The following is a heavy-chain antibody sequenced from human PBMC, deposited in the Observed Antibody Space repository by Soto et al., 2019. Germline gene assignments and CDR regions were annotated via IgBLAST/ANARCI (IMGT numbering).Heavy chain of an antibody. CDR3: VKDHCGGDCYSNPYFDY. V-gene: IGHV3-23*01. J-gene: IGHJ4*02. D-gene: IGHD2-21*02. CDR1: GFTFNSYA. CDR2: ISGNGSRK. Sequence: PGGSLRLSCAASGFTFNSYAMTWVRQAPGKGLEWVAVISGNGSRKYYADSVKGRFTISRDNSKNTGYLQMNSLRAEDTAVYYCVKDHCGGDCYSNPYFDYWGQGTLVTVSS.